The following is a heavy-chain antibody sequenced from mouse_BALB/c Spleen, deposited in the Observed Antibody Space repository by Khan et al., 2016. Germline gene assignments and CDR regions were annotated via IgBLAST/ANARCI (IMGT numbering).Heavy chain of an antibody. CDR3: ARSYYGDKDAMDY. CDR1: GYSITSDYA. D-gene: IGHD1-1*01. CDR2: IRYSGST. J-gene: IGHJ4*01. Sequence: EVKLLESGPGLVKPSQSLSLTCTVTGYSITSDYAWNWIRQFQGNRLEWMGYIRYSGSTRYNPSLKSRISITRDTSKNQFFLQLNSVTSEDTATYYCARSYYGDKDAMDYWGQGTSVTVSS. V-gene: IGHV3-2*02.